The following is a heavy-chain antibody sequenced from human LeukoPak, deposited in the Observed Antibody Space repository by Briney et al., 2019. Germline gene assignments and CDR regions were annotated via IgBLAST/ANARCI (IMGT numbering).Heavy chain of an antibody. CDR3: ARDRVNMVRGVFDY. CDR1: GFPLRDYS. D-gene: IGHD3-10*01. V-gene: IGHV3-21*01. J-gene: IGHJ4*02. CDR2: ISSSSSYI. Sequence: PWGALRLSLAASGFPLRDYSMKRVRPAPGEGPGLVSSISSSSSYIYYADSVKGRFTISRDNAKNSLYLQMNSLRAEDTAVYYCARDRVNMVRGVFDYWGQGTLVTVSS.